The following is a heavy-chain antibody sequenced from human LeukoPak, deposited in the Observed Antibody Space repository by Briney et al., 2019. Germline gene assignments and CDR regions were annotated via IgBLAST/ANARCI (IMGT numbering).Heavy chain of an antibody. J-gene: IGHJ3*02. D-gene: IGHD2-21*01. CDR2: IYGGGST. CDR1: GVTVSNNF. V-gene: IGHV3-53*01. CDR3: ARDRCGADCSALDGLDI. Sequence: GGSLRLSCAASGVTVSNNFMSWVRQAPGKGLEWVSVIYGGGSTYYADSVKGRFTISRDTSKNTLYLQMNSLRAEDTAVYYCARDRCGADCSALDGLDIWGQGTKVTVSS.